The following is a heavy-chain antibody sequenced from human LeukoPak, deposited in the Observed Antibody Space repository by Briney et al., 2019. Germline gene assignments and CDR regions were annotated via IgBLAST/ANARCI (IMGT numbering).Heavy chain of an antibody. Sequence: SQTLSLTCTVSGDSVSTTDYYWTWIRQPAGRGLEWIGYIYDSGNTYYNPPLKSRVTISVDTSNNQVSLKLRSVTAADTAVYYCARVGYCSSASCYSPGAFDIWGQGTMVTV. CDR1: GDSVSTTDYY. CDR3: ARVGYCSSASCYSPGAFDI. CDR2: IYDSGNT. J-gene: IGHJ3*02. D-gene: IGHD2-2*01. V-gene: IGHV4-30-4*01.